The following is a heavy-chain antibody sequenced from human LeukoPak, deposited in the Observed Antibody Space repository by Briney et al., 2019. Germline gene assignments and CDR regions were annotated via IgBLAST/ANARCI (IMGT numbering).Heavy chain of an antibody. CDR1: GFTFSSYS. V-gene: IGHV3-21*01. D-gene: IGHD6-19*01. CDR2: ISSSSSYI. J-gene: IGHJ6*03. Sequence: PGGSLRLSCAASGFTFSSYSMNWVRQAPGKGLEWVSSISSSSSYIYYADSVKGRFTISGDNAKNSLYLQMNSLRAEDTAVYYCARDSSGWFYYMDVWGKGTTVTVSS. CDR3: ARDSSGWFYYMDV.